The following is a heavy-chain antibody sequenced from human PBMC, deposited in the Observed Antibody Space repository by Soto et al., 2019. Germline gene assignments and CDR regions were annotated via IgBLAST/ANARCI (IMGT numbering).Heavy chain of an antibody. J-gene: IGHJ6*02. CDR1: GFTFSSYG. CDR3: ARDGTTIFGVVTSYYYYGMDV. V-gene: IGHV3-30*03. Sequence: GGSLRLSCAASGFTFSSYGMHWVRQAPGKGLEWVAVISYDGSNKYYADSVKGRFTISRDNSKNTLYLQMNSLRAEDTAVYYCARDGTTIFGVVTSYYYYGMDVWGQGTTVTV. CDR2: ISYDGSNK. D-gene: IGHD3-3*01.